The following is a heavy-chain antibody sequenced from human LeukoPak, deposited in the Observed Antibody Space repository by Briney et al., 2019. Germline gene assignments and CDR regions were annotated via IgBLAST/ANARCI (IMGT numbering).Heavy chain of an antibody. J-gene: IGHJ4*02. CDR1: GFTFSSYW. V-gene: IGHV3-23*01. Sequence: GGSLRLSCAASGFTFSSYWMSWVRQAPGKGLEWVSAISGSGGSTYYADSVKGRFTISRDNSKNTLYLQMNSLRAEDTAVYYCAKAGQLWPYFDYWGQGTLVTVSS. D-gene: IGHD5-18*01. CDR3: AKAGQLWPYFDY. CDR2: ISGSGGST.